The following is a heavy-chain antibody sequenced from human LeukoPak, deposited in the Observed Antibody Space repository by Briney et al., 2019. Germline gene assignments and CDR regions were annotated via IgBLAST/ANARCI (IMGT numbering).Heavy chain of an antibody. Sequence: SETLSLTCTVSGGPISSYYWSWIRQPPGKGLEWIGYIYYSGSTNYNPSLKSRVTISVDTSKNQFSLKLSSVTAADTAVYYCARDPGGPDIDYWGQGTLVTVSS. CDR3: ARDPGGPDIDY. J-gene: IGHJ4*02. V-gene: IGHV4-59*12. CDR1: GGPISSYY. CDR2: IYYSGST. D-gene: IGHD1-14*01.